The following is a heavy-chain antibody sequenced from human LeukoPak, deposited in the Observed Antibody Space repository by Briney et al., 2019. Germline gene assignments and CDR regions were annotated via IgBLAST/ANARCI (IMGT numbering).Heavy chain of an antibody. CDR3: ARLSGYSSGHYYSDY. Sequence: DPSETLSLTCTVSGGSISSYYWSWIRQPPGKGLEWIGYIYYRGSTNYNPSLKSRVTISVDTSKNQFSLKLSSVTAADTAVYYCARLSGYSSGHYYSDYWGQGTLVTVSS. V-gene: IGHV4-59*01. CDR2: IYYRGST. CDR1: GGSISSYY. J-gene: IGHJ4*02. D-gene: IGHD3-22*01.